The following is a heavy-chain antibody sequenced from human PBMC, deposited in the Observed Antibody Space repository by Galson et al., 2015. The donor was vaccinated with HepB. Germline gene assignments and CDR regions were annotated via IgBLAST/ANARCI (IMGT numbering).Heavy chain of an antibody. CDR3: ARDQAYSYGNSGLDY. D-gene: IGHD5-18*01. CDR2: INPSGGVT. Sequence: SVKVSCKASGYAFTTYYMHWVRQAPGQGLEWMGIINPSGGVTTYTQKLLGRVSMTIDTSTSTVYMELSSLRSEDTAVYDCARDQAYSYGNSGLDYWGQGTLVTVSS. J-gene: IGHJ4*02. V-gene: IGHV1-46*04. CDR1: GYAFTTYY.